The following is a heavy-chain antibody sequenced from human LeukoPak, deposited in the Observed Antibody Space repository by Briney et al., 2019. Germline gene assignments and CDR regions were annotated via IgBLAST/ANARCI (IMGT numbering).Heavy chain of an antibody. CDR3: ASLYIAAGGY. CDR2: ISSSSSYI. Sequence: GGSLRLSCAASGFTLSSYSMNWVRQAPGKGLQWVSSISSSSSYIYYADSVKGRFTISRDNAKNSLYLQMNSLRAEDTAVYYCASLYIAAGGYWGQGTLVTASS. V-gene: IGHV3-21*01. J-gene: IGHJ4*02. CDR1: GFTLSSYS. D-gene: IGHD6-25*01.